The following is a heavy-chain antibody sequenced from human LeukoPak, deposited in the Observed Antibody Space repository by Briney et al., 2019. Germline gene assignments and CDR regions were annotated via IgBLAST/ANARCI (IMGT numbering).Heavy chain of an antibody. D-gene: IGHD3-22*01. J-gene: IGHJ5*02. CDR1: GFTVSSNY. CDR2: IYSGGST. CDR3: ARVWGAENYYDSSGYYLTP. Sequence: GGSLRLSCAASGFTVSSNYMSWVRQAPGKGLEWVSVIYSGGSTYYPDSVKGRFTISRDNSKNTLYLQMNSLRAEDTAVYYCARVWGAENYYDSSGYYLTPWGQGTLVTVSS. V-gene: IGHV3-53*01.